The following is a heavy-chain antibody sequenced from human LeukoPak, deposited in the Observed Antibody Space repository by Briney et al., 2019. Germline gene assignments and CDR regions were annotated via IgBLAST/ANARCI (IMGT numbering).Heavy chain of an antibody. V-gene: IGHV3-23*01. CDR3: AKVIAVAGNEIFDY. CDR1: GFTFGDYA. J-gene: IGHJ4*02. CDR2: ISNSGSST. Sequence: GESLRLSCITSGFTFGDYAMSWFRQAPGKGLEWVSVISNSGSSTWYADSVKGRFTVSRDNSKNTVYLQMNSLRAEDTAVYYCAKVIAVAGNEIFDYWGQGTLVTVSS. D-gene: IGHD6-19*01.